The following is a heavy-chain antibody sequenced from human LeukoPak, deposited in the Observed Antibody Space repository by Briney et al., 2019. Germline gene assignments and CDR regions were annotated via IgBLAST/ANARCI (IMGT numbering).Heavy chain of an antibody. V-gene: IGHV3-74*01. CDR2: INTDGSTT. D-gene: IGHD5-24*01. CDR3: ARLGRWLQLGYFQH. CDR1: GFTFSNYW. Sequence: GGSLRLSCAASGFTFSNYWMHWVRQAPGKGLVWVSRINTDGSTTTYADSVKGRFTISRDNDKNMLYLQMNSLRAEDTAVYYCARLGRWLQLGYFQHWGQGTLVTVSS. J-gene: IGHJ1*01.